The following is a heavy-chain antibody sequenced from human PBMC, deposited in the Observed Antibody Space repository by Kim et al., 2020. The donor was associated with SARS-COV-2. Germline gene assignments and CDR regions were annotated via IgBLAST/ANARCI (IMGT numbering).Heavy chain of an antibody. CDR2: IYYSGST. V-gene: IGHV4-59*01. Sequence: SETLSLTCTVSGGSISSYYWSWIRQPPGKGPEWIGYIYYSGSTNYNPSLKSRVTISVDTSKNQFSLKLSSVTAADTAVYYCARGRSITIFGVVTAHSYMDVWGKGTTVTVSS. J-gene: IGHJ6*03. CDR1: GGSISSYY. D-gene: IGHD3-3*01. CDR3: ARGRSITIFGVVTAHSYMDV.